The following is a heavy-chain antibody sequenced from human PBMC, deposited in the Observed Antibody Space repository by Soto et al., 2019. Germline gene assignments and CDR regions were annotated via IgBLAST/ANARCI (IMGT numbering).Heavy chain of an antibody. Sequence: GVPKKISCKGSEYVFTNYWIGWVRQMPGKGLEWMGIICPGDSDTRYSPSFQGQVSISVDKSINTAYLQWSSLQASDTAMYYCARSEGLDYWGQGTLVTVSS. CDR1: EYVFTNYW. CDR3: ARSEGLDY. J-gene: IGHJ4*02. CDR2: ICPGDSDT. V-gene: IGHV5-51*01.